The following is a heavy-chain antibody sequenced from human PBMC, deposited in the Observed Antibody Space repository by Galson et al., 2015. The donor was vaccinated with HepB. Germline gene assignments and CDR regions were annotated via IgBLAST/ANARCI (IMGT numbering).Heavy chain of an antibody. CDR3: ASLLTVCSSTSCQNDY. D-gene: IGHD2-2*01. Sequence: SCKASGYTFTSYYMHWVRQAPGQGLEWMGIINPSGGSTSYAQKFQGRVTMTRDTSTSTVYMELSSLRSEDTAVYYCASLLTVCSSTSCQNDYWGQGTLVTVSS. J-gene: IGHJ4*02. V-gene: IGHV1-46*01. CDR2: INPSGGST. CDR1: GYTFTSYY.